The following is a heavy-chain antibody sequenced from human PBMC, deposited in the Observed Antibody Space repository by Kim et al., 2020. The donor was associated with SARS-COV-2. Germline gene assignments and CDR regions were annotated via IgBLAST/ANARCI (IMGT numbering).Heavy chain of an antibody. CDR2: ISGSGGST. D-gene: IGHD5-18*01. V-gene: IGHV3-23*01. J-gene: IGHJ3*02. CDR1: GFTFSSYA. Sequence: GGSLRLSCAASGFTFSSYAMSWVRQAPGKGLEWVSAISGSGGSTYYADSVKGRFTISRDNSKNTLYLQMNSLRAEDTAVYYCARNKAGYSYGHDAFDIWGQGTMVTVSS. CDR3: ARNKAGYSYGHDAFDI.